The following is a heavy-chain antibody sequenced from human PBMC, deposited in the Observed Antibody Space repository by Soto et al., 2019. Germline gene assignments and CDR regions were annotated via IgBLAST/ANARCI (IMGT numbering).Heavy chain of an antibody. CDR1: GFTFSSYA. D-gene: IGHD3-3*01. J-gene: IGHJ4*02. Sequence: GSLRLSCAASGFTFSSYAMSWVRQAPGKGLEWVSAISGSGGSTYYADSVKGRFTISRDNSKNTLYLQMNSLRAEDTAVYYCAKDPDFWSGYYTFDYWGQGTLVTVSS. CDR3: AKDPDFWSGYYTFDY. CDR2: ISGSGGST. V-gene: IGHV3-23*01.